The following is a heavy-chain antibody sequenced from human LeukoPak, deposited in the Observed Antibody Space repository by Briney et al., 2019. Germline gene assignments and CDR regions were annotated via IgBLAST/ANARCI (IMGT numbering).Heavy chain of an antibody. V-gene: IGHV4-59*01. CDR2: IYYSGST. CDR1: GGSISSYY. Sequence: SETLSLTCTVSGGSISSYYWSWIRQPPGKGLEWIGYIYYSGSTNYNPSLKSRVTISVDTSKNQFSLKLSSVTAADTAVYYCARGLLLTSFDYWGQGTLVTVSS. J-gene: IGHJ4*02. D-gene: IGHD2-15*01. CDR3: ARGLLLTSFDY.